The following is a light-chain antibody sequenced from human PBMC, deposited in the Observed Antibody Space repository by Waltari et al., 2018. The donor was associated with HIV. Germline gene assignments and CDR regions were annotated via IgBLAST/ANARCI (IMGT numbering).Light chain of an antibody. CDR3: QSVDSSRIWV. CDR2: NDR. V-gene: IGLV3-25*03. Sequence: SYHLTQPPSVSVSPGQTASITCSGHAFANPHAYLFQPKPGQAPFLFISNDRERPSGIPARFSGSRSGTTVMLTISGVQAEDEADYYCQSVDSSRIWVFGGGTKLTVL. CDR1: AFANPH. J-gene: IGLJ3*02.